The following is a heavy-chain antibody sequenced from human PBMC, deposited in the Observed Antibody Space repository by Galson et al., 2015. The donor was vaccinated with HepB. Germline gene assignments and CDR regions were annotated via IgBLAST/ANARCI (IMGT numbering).Heavy chain of an antibody. CDR1: GFTFSNYV. CDR3: AREVDWNSFDY. CDR2: ISYAGSNK. J-gene: IGHJ4*02. D-gene: IGHD1-7*01. V-gene: IGHV3-30-3*01. Sequence: SLRLSCAASGFTFSNYVMHWVRQAPGKGLEWVAFISYAGSNKNYADSVKGRFTISRDTSKSTLHLEMSSLKTEDMAVYYCAREVDWNSFDYWGQGTLVTVSS.